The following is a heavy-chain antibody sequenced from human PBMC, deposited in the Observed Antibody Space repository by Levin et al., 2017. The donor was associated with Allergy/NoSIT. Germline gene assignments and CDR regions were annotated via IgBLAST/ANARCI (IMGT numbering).Heavy chain of an antibody. CDR2: IYTTGST. CDR3: AREHKDYDGSCSYYDY. D-gene: IGHD3-22*01. V-gene: IGHV4-4*07. Sequence: SETLSLTCAVSGGSISNAYWAWIRQPAGKELEWIGRIYTTGSTDYNPSLKSRVTMSVDTSRSHFSLKLSSVTAADTAVYYCAREHKDYDGSCSYYDYWCQGTLVTVSS. J-gene: IGHJ4*02. CDR1: GGSISNAY.